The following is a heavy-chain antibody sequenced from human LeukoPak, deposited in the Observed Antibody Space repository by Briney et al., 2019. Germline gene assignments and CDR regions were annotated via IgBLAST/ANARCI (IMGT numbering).Heavy chain of an antibody. CDR3: AKLAFGEFTDC. J-gene: IGHJ4*02. V-gene: IGHV3-23*01. CDR2: ISGSGGST. CDR1: GFTFSSYA. Sequence: GGSLRLSCAASGFTFSSYAMSWVRQAPGKGLEWVSGISGSGGSTYYADSVKGRSTISRDNPKNTLYLQMNSLRAEDTAVYYCAKLAFGEFTDCWGQGTLVTVTS. D-gene: IGHD3-10*01.